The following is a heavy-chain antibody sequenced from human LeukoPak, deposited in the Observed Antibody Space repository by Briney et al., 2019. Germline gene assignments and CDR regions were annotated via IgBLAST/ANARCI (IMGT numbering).Heavy chain of an antibody. CDR3: ARGVVVTAPTFDY. CDR1: GYTFTGYY. V-gene: IGHV1-2*02. Sequence: VSVKVSCKASGYTFTGYYMHRVRQAPGQGLEWMGWINPNSGGTNYAQKFQGRVTMTRDTSISTAYMELSRLRSDDTAVYYCARGVVVTAPTFDYWGQGTLVTVSS. J-gene: IGHJ4*02. CDR2: INPNSGGT. D-gene: IGHD2-21*02.